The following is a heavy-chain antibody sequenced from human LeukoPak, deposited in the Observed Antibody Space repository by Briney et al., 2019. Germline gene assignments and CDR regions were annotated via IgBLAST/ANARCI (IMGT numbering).Heavy chain of an antibody. CDR3: ARAKAPNY. J-gene: IGHJ4*02. V-gene: IGHV3-48*01. CDR2: ISSSSSTI. Sequence: PGGSLRLSCAASGFTFSSYWMSWVRQAPGKGLEWVSYISSSSSTIYYADSVKGRFTISRDNAKNSLYLQMNSLRAEDTAVYYCARAKAPNYWGQGTLVTVSS. CDR1: GFTFSSYW.